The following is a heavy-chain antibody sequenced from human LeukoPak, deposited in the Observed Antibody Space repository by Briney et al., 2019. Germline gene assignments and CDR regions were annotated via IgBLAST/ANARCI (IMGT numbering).Heavy chain of an antibody. D-gene: IGHD1-1*01. Sequence: GGSLRLSCAASGFTFSSYDMSWVRQAPGKGLEWVSSITTSGGSTFYADSVMGRLTISRDNSRDTLYLQMNSLSAEDTAIYYCAKRGNPTVGHHYLDVWGKGTTVSVSS. CDR1: GFTFSSYD. CDR2: ITTSGGST. CDR3: AKRGNPTVGHHYLDV. J-gene: IGHJ6*03. V-gene: IGHV3-23*01.